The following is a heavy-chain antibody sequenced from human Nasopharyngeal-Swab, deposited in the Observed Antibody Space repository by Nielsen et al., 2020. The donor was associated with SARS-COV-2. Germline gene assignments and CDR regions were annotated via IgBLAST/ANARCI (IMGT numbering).Heavy chain of an antibody. CDR2: IRSDTTTI. CDR1: GLTFSNNP. V-gene: IGHV3-48*01. J-gene: IGHJ4*02. D-gene: IGHD3-3*01. Sequence: GESLKISCADSGLTFSNNPVNWVRRAPGKGLEWVSHIRSDTTTIRYADSVKGRFTISRDNARNSVYLQMNSLRAEDTAVYYCARDREWAFDYWGQGILVTVSS. CDR3: ARDREWAFDY.